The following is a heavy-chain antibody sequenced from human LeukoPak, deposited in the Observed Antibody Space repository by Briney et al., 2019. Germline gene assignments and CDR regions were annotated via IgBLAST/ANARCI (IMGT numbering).Heavy chain of an antibody. CDR1: GYSISSGYH. CDR3: ASGLSSSSWYFDL. V-gene: IGHV4-38-2*02. J-gene: IGHJ2*01. CDR2: IHYGGST. Sequence: PSETLSLTCTVSGYSISSGYHWGWIRQPPGKGLEWIGSIHYGGSTYYNPSLKSRVTISVDTSKNHFSLNLNSVTAADTAVYYCASGLSSSSWYFDLWGRGTLVTVSS. D-gene: IGHD6-6*01.